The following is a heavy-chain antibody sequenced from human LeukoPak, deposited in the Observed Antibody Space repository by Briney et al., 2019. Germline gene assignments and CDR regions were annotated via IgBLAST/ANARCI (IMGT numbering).Heavy chain of an antibody. J-gene: IGHJ4*02. CDR1: GFTFSSYW. D-gene: IGHD5-18*01. CDR3: ARLSGYSYGYDYFDY. Sequence: GGSLRLSCAASGFTFSSYWMSWVRQAPGKGLEWVANIKQDGSEKYYVDSVKGRFTISRDNAKNSLYLQMNSLRAEDTAVYYCARLSGYSYGYDYFDYWGQGALVTVSS. CDR2: IKQDGSEK. V-gene: IGHV3-7*03.